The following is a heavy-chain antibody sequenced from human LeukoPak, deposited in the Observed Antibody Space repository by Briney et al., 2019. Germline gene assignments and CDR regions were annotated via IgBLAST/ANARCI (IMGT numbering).Heavy chain of an antibody. V-gene: IGHV3-23*01. J-gene: IGHJ6*03. CDR3: AKGSRLGYCSGGSCYRIPYYDYYMDV. Sequence: GGSLRLSCAASVFTFSSYAMSWVRDSPGKAREGLSAFSGSGGSTYYAHRVKGRFPIPRDNSKNTLYLQMNSLRAQDTAVYSCAKGSRLGYCSGGSCYRIPYYDYYMDVWGKGATVTVSS. CDR2: FSGSGGST. CDR1: VFTFSSYA. D-gene: IGHD2-15*01.